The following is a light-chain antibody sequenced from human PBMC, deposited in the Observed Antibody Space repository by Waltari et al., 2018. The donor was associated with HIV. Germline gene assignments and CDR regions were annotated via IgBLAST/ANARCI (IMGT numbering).Light chain of an antibody. CDR2: GAS. CDR3: QQYGTSCT. CDR1: QSVSSSY. V-gene: IGKV3-20*01. J-gene: IGKJ5*01. Sequence: EIVLTQSPGTLSLSPGERATLSCRASQSVSSSYLAWYQQKPGQAPRLLIYGASSRATGIPDRFGGSGSGTDFTLTISRLEPEDFAVYYCQQYGTSCTFGQGTRLEI.